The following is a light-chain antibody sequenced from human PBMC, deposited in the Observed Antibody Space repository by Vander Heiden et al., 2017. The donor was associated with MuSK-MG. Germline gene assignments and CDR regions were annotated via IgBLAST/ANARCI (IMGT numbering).Light chain of an antibody. CDR2: DVS. CDR3: CSYAGSYTSDVV. V-gene: IGLV2-11*01. CDR1: SSDVGGYNY. J-gene: IGLJ2*01. Sequence: QSALTPPRSVSGSPGQSVTIPCTGTSSDVGGYNYVSWYQQHPGKAPKLMIYDVSKRPSGVPDRFSGSKSGNTASLTISGLQAEDEADYYCCSYAGSYTSDVVFGGGTKLTVL.